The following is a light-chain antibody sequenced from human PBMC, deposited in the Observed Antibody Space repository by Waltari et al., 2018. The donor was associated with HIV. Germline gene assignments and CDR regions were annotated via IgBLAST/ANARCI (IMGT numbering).Light chain of an antibody. CDR2: HAS. CDR3: QQFNTYPQT. V-gene: IGKV1-13*02. J-gene: IGKJ5*01. Sequence: AIQLTQSPSSLSASVGARVPTTCRASQAISSSLAWYQQKPGKAPNLLIYHASTLESGVPSRFSGSGSGADFTLAISSLQPEDSATYYCQQFNTYPQTFGQGTQLEIK. CDR1: QAISSS.